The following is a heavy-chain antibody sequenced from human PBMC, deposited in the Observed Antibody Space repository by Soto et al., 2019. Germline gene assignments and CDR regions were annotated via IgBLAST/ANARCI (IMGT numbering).Heavy chain of an antibody. CDR3: ARDHLSY. V-gene: IGHV1-18*01. CDR2: ISAFNGNT. J-gene: IGHJ4*02. CDR1: GYTFTSYG. Sequence: QVQLVQSGAEVKKPGASVKVSCKASGYTFTSYGISWVRQAPGQGLEWVGWISAFNGNTNLAQKIQGRVTITTDTSTSTVYMERRSPRSDDTAVNYCARDHLSYWGPGTLVTDSS.